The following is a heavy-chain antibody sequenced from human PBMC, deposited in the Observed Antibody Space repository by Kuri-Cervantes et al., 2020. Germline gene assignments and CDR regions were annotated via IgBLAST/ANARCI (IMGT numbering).Heavy chain of an antibody. Sequence: SETLSLTCTVSGASISSYYWSWIRQPAGKGLEWIGRIYTSGSTNYNPSLKSRVTISVDRSNNQFSLALTSVTAADAAVSGGGGGGDSGIYSDHFYYHMDVWGKGTTVTVSS. CDR2: IYTSGST. D-gene: IGHD1-26*01. V-gene: IGHV4-4*07. CDR3: GGGGDSGIYSDHFYYHMDV. J-gene: IGHJ6*03. CDR1: GASISSYY.